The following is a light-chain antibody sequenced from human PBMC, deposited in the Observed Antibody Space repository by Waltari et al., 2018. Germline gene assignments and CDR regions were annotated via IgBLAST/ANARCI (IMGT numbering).Light chain of an antibody. CDR3: QKYDRAPHS. CDR1: QGFSIS. Sequence: DLQMTQSPSSLSTAVGARVTITCRAGQGFSISVAWNQHKPGKAPELLIHSASSFQPGVPSRFSGRGSGTDFTVTISSLQPEGGATYYGQKYDRAPHSFGQGTKLEIK. J-gene: IGKJ2*01. CDR2: SAS. V-gene: IGKV1-27*01.